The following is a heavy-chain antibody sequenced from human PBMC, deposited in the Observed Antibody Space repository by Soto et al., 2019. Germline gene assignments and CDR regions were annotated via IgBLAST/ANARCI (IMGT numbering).Heavy chain of an antibody. D-gene: IGHD5-12*01. CDR2: ISWDGGST. V-gene: IGHV3-43*01. CDR1: GFTFDDYT. Sequence: GALRLSCAASGFTFDDYTMHWVRQAPGKGLEWVSLISWDGGSTYYADSVKGRFTISRDNSKNSLYLQMNSLRTEDTALYYCAKDGVQVAHYYYGMDVWGQGTTVTVSS. CDR3: AKDGVQVAHYYYGMDV. J-gene: IGHJ6*02.